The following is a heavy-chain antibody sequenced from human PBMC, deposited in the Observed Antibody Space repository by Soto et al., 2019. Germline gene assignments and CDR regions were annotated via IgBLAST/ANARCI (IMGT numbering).Heavy chain of an antibody. Sequence: EVQLLESGGGLLQPGGSLRLSCAASGFTFSSYAMSWVRQAPGKGLEWVSAISGSGGSTYYADSVKGRFTISRDNSKNTLYLQINSLRAEYTAVYYCAKGPCTSCCADSYYYYMDIWGKGTTVTVSS. D-gene: IGHD2-2*01. CDR3: AKGPCTSCCADSYYYYMDI. CDR2: ISGSGGST. J-gene: IGHJ6*03. CDR1: GFTFSSYA. V-gene: IGHV3-23*01.